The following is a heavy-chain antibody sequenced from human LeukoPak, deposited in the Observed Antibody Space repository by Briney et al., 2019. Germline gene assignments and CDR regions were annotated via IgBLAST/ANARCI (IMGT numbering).Heavy chain of an antibody. D-gene: IGHD5-18*01. V-gene: IGHV4-39*07. CDR2: FHPSGST. CDR3: AREGEYSYGYLGY. Sequence: SETLSLTCTVSGGSISSSSYYWGWIRQPPGRGLEWIGSFHPSGSTSYNPSLKSRVTISVDTSKNQFSLKLSSVTAADTAVYYCAREGEYSYGYLGYWGQGTLVTVSS. J-gene: IGHJ4*02. CDR1: GGSISSSSYY.